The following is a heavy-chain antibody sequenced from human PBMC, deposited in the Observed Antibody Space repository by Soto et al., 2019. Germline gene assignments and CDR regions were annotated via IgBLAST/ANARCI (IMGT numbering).Heavy chain of an antibody. J-gene: IGHJ6*02. CDR1: GGTFSSYA. Sequence: GASVKVSCKASGGTFSSYAISWVRQAPGQGLEWMGGIIPIFGTANYAQKFQGRVTITADESTSTAYMELSSLRSEDTAVYYCAREGGSNGTTAEVYYYYGMDVWGQGTTVTVSS. CDR3: AREGGSNGTTAEVYYYYGMDV. CDR2: IIPIFGTA. V-gene: IGHV1-69*13. D-gene: IGHD1-7*01.